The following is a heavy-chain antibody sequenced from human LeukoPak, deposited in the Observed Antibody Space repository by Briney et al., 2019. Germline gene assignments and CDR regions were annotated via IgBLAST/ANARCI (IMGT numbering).Heavy chain of an antibody. CDR3: ARDSYGSDY. CDR1: GFRFSTYA. V-gene: IGHV3-33*01. Sequence: AGGSLRLSCAASGFRFSTYAMHWVRQAPGKGLEWVAVIWYDGSNQYYADSVKGRFTISRDNSKDTLYVQMNGLRAEDTAVYYCARDSYGSDYWGQGTRVTVSS. CDR2: IWYDGSNQ. D-gene: IGHD3-10*01. J-gene: IGHJ4*02.